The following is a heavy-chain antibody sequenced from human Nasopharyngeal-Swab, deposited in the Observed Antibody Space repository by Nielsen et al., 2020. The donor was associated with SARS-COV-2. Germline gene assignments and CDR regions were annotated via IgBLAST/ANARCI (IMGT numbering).Heavy chain of an antibody. CDR2: ISSSSSTI. D-gene: IGHD6-6*01. J-gene: IGHJ4*02. V-gene: IGHV3-48*01. CDR3: ARGDSSSSTGVDY. Sequence: VRQMPGKGLEWVSYISSSSSTIYYADSVKGRFTISRDNSKNTLYLQMNSLRAEDTAVYYCARGDSSSSTGVDYWGQGTLVTVSS.